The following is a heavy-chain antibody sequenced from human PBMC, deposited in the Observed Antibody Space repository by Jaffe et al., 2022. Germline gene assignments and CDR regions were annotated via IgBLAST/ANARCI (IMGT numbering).Heavy chain of an antibody. Sequence: QVQLQESGPGLVKPSETLSLTCIVSGYSISSGDYWGWIRQPPGKGLEWIGSIYHSGSTYYNSSLKSRLTISVDTSKNQFSLRLRSVTAADTAVYYCARPYGSGWTGAFDIWGQGTLVTVSP. D-gene: IGHD6-19*01. CDR2: IYHSGST. V-gene: IGHV4-38-2*02. J-gene: IGHJ3*02. CDR1: GYSISSGDY. CDR3: ARPYGSGWTGAFDI.